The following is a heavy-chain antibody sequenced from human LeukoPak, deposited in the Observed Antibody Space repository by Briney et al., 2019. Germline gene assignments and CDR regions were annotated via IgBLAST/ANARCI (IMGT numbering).Heavy chain of an antibody. V-gene: IGHV1-69*06. CDR2: IIPIFGTA. Sequence: GPSVKVSCKASVGTFSSYAISWVRQAPGQGLEWMGGIIPIFGTANYAQKFQGRVTITADKSTSTAYMELSSLRSEDTAVYYCARGPSGSGWYVGSGYYMDVWGKGTTVTVSS. J-gene: IGHJ6*03. CDR3: ARGPSGSGWYVGSGYYMDV. CDR1: VGTFSSYA. D-gene: IGHD6-19*01.